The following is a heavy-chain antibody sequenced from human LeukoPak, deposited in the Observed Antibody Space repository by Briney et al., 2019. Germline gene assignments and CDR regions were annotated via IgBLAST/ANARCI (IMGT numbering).Heavy chain of an antibody. D-gene: IGHD3-10*01. CDR3: ARTNYYGSGSYGYYFDY. J-gene: IGHJ4*02. V-gene: IGHV3-30*04. Sequence: GGSLRLSCAASGFTFSSYAMHWVRQAPGKGLEWVAVISYDGSNTHYADSVKGRFTISRDNSKNTLYLQMNSLRAEDTAVCYCARTNYYGSGSYGYYFDYWGQGTLVTVSS. CDR1: GFTFSSYA. CDR2: ISYDGSNT.